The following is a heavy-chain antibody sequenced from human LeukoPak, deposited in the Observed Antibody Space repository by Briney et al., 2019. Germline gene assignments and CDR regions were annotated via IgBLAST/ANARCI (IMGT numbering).Heavy chain of an antibody. Sequence: SVKVSCKASGFTFNRSAMQWVRQARGQRLEWIGWIVVGSGNTNYAQKFQERVTITRDMSTSTAYMELSSLRSEDTAVYYCASDSGPYSSGWTWYFDLWGRGTLVTVSS. CDR3: ASDSGPYSSGWTWYFDL. CDR1: GFTFNRSA. CDR2: IVVGSGNT. J-gene: IGHJ2*01. D-gene: IGHD6-19*01. V-gene: IGHV1-58*02.